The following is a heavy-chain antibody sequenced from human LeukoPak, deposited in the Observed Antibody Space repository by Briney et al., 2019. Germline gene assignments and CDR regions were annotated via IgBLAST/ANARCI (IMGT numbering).Heavy chain of an antibody. CDR3: ARVHYDSSGYYSKFDY. Sequence: GASVKVSCKASGYTFTSYYMHWVRQAPGQGLEWMGIINPSGGSTSYAQKFQGRVTMTRDTSTSTVYMELSSLRSEDTAVYYCARVHYDSSGYYSKFDYWGQGTLVTVSS. CDR2: INPSGGST. CDR1: GYTFTSYY. D-gene: IGHD3-22*01. J-gene: IGHJ4*02. V-gene: IGHV1-46*01.